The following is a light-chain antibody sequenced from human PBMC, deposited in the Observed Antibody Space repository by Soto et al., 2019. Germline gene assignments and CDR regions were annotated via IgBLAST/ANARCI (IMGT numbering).Light chain of an antibody. CDR2: EVS. V-gene: IGLV2-14*01. J-gene: IGLJ2*01. Sequence: QSVLTQPASVSGSPGQSITISCTGTSSDVGGYNYVSWYQQHPGKAPKCMIYEVSNRPSGVSNRFSASKSGNTASLTISGLQAEHEADYYCSSYTSSSALVLFGGGTKLTVL. CDR3: SSYTSSSALVL. CDR1: SSDVGGYNY.